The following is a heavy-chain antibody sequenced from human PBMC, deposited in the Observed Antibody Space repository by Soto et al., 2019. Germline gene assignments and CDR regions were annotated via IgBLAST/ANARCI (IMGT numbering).Heavy chain of an antibody. Sequence: QVQLVQSGAEEKKPGASVKVSCKASGYTFTSYAMHWVRQAPGQRLEWMGWINAGNGNTKYSQKFQGRVTITRDTSASTAYMELSRLRSEEPAVYYCARSIVVVTALDSWGQGTLVTVSS. J-gene: IGHJ4*02. CDR2: INAGNGNT. V-gene: IGHV1-3*05. CDR1: GYTFTSYA. D-gene: IGHD2-21*02. CDR3: ARSIVVVTALDS.